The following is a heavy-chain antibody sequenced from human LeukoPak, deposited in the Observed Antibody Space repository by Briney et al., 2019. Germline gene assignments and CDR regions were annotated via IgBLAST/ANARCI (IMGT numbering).Heavy chain of an antibody. CDR2: IRSKAYGGTT. CDR1: GFTFGDYA. CDR3: TRGGIKLFKTAFDY. Sequence: GGSLRLSCTASGFTFGDYAMSWFRQAPGKGLEWVGFIRSKAYGGTTEYAASVKGRFTISRDDSKSIAYLQMNSLKTEDTAVYYCTRGGIKLFKTAFDYWAREPWSPSPQ. J-gene: IGHJ4*02. V-gene: IGHV3-49*03. D-gene: IGHD5-18*01.